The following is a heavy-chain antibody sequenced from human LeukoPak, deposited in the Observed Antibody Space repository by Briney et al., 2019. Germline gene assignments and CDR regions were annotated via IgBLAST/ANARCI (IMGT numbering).Heavy chain of an antibody. CDR1: GFTFSSYA. D-gene: IGHD2-2*01. CDR3: AKDLSCTTATCSLDY. J-gene: IGHJ4*02. CDR2: ISGSGGST. Sequence: GGSLRLSCAASGFTFSSYAISWVRQAPGKGLEWVSGISGSGGSTYYADSVKGRFTISRDNSKNTLYLQMDSLRAEDTAVYYCAKDLSCTTATCSLDYWGQGTLVTVSS. V-gene: IGHV3-23*01.